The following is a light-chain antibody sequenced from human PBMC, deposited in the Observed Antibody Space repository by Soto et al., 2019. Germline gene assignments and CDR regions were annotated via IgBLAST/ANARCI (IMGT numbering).Light chain of an antibody. Sequence: QSALTQPPSVSGSPGQSVTISCSGTSSDVGGYNYVSWYQQYPGRAPKIMIYDVTTRPSGVPDRFSGSKSGNTASLTISGLQADDEANYYSCSYAGGVYVFGIGTKVTVL. J-gene: IGLJ1*01. CDR2: DVT. CDR1: SSDVGGYNY. V-gene: IGLV2-11*01. CDR3: CSYAGGVYV.